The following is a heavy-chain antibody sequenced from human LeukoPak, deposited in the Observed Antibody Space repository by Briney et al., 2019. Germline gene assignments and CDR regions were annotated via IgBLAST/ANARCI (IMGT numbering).Heavy chain of an antibody. D-gene: IGHD3-22*01. CDR2: IKQDGSEK. CDR1: GFTFSSYW. Sequence: GGSLRLSCAASGFTFSSYWMSWVRQALGKGLEWVANIKQDGSEKYYVDSVKGRFTISRDNAKNSLYLQMISLRAEDSAVYYCASDFDSSDDYWGQGTQVTVSS. J-gene: IGHJ4*02. V-gene: IGHV3-7*01. CDR3: ASDFDSSDDY.